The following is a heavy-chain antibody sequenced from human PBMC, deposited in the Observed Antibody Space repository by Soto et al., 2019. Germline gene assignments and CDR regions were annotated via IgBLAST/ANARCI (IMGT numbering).Heavy chain of an antibody. J-gene: IGHJ5*02. V-gene: IGHV1-18*01. D-gene: IGHD6-13*01. Sequence: GASVKVSCKASGYTFTIYVFSWVRQAPGQGLEWMGWISAYNGNTNYAQKLQGRVTMTTDTSTSTAYMELRSLRSDDTAVYYCARGKYSSSPNAWFDPWGQGTLVTVSS. CDR3: ARGKYSSSPNAWFDP. CDR1: GYTFTIYV. CDR2: ISAYNGNT.